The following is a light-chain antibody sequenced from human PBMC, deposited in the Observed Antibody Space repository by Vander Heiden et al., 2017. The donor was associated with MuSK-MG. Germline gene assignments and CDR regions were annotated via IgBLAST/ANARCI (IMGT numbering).Light chain of an antibody. CDR3: LHDDSAPPT. J-gene: IGKJ3*01. V-gene: IGKV1-27*01. CDR1: QGISNY. CDR2: AAS. Sequence: DIQMTQSPSSLSASVGDRVTITCRASQGISNYVAWYQQNPGEVPKLLIYAASTLQSGVPSRFSGSGSGRDFTLTISSLQPEDVATYYCLHDDSAPPTFGHGTRVHIK.